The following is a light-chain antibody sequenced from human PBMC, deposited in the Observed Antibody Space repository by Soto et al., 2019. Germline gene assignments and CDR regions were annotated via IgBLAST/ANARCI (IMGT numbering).Light chain of an antibody. Sequence: EVVLTQSPATLSVSPGERATLSCRTSQSVGNNLAWYQQKPGQAPRLLIFGASTRATGISDRFRGSGSGTDFTLTINRLEPEDFAVYYCQQYGRTFGQGTKVDIK. V-gene: IGKV3-20*01. CDR2: GAS. CDR1: QSVGNN. J-gene: IGKJ2*01. CDR3: QQYGRT.